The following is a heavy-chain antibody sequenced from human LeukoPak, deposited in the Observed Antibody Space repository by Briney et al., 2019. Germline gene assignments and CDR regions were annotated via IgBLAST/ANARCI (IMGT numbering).Heavy chain of an antibody. CDR1: GFTFSSYA. V-gene: IGHV3-23*01. Sequence: PGGSLRLSCAASGFTFSSYAMSWVRQAPGKGLEWVSAISGSGGSTYYADSVKGRFTISRDSSKNTLYLQMNSLRAEDTAVYYCAKNPAIRVEPHYYYYYMDVWGKGTTVTVSS. CDR3: AKNPAIRVEPHYYYYYMDV. J-gene: IGHJ6*03. CDR2: ISGSGGST. D-gene: IGHD1-1*01.